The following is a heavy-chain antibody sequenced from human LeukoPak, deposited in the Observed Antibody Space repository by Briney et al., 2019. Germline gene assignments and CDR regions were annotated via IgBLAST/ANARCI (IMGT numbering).Heavy chain of an antibody. CDR3: ARANSSGWYVESFDY. J-gene: IGHJ4*02. CDR1: GFTFSSDE. D-gene: IGHD6-19*01. V-gene: IGHV3-48*03. CDR2: ISSSGSTI. Sequence: GGSLRLSCAASGFTFSSDEMNWVRQAPGKGLEWVSYISSSGSTIYYADSVKGRFTISRDSAKNSLYLQMNSLRAEDTAVYYCARANSSGWYVESFDYWGQGTLVTVSS.